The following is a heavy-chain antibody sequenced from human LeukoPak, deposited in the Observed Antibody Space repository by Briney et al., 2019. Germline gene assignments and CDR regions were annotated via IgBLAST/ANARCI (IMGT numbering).Heavy chain of an antibody. D-gene: IGHD1-1*01. CDR3: AKVEGGAQLANWFDP. Sequence: ASVKVSCKASGYTFTNYDINWVRQVPGQGLEWMGWINPKSDNSASAQKFQGRLTMTRTTSISTAYMELSGLRSEDTAVYYCAKVEGGAQLANWFDPWGQGTLVTVSS. CDR1: GYTFTNYD. J-gene: IGHJ5*02. CDR2: INPKSDNS. V-gene: IGHV1-8*01.